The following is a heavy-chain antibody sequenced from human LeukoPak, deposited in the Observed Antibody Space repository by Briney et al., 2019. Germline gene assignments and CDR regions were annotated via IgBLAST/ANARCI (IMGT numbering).Heavy chain of an antibody. CDR2: ISSSNSYI. J-gene: IGHJ4*02. D-gene: IGHD6-19*01. Sequence: KRGGSLRLSCAASGFTFSSYSMNWVRQAPGKGLEWVSSISSSNSYIYNADSVKGRFTISRDNAKNSLYLQMNSLRAEDTAVYYCARDQGLLVVAGRFGYWGQGTLVTVSS. V-gene: IGHV3-21*01. CDR1: GFTFSSYS. CDR3: ARDQGLLVVAGRFGY.